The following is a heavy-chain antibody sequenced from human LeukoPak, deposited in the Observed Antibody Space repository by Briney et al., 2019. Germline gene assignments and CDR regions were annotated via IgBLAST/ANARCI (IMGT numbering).Heavy chain of an antibody. CDR2: ICTSGST. CDR1: GGSISSYC. D-gene: IGHD6-19*01. CDR3: AEGGQWLRV. J-gene: IGHJ4*02. Sequence: SETLSLTCTVSGGSISSYCWSCIRQPAGKGLEWIGRICTSGSTNYNPSLKSRVTMSVDTSKNQFSLKLSSVPAADTAVYYCAEGGQWLRVWGQGTLVTVSS. V-gene: IGHV4-4*07.